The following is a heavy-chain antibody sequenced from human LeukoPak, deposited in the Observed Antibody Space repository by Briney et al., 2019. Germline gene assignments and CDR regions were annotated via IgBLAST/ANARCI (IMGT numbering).Heavy chain of an antibody. CDR1: GYTFTGYY. CDR3: ARDFQPLGVPLYYFDY. D-gene: IGHD3-16*01. Sequence: ASVKVSCKASGYTFTGYYMHWVRQAPGQGLEWMGWINPNSGGTNYAQKFQGWVTMTGDTSISTAYMELSRLRSDDTAVYYCARDFQPLGVPLYYFDYWGQGTLVTVSS. J-gene: IGHJ4*02. CDR2: INPNSGGT. V-gene: IGHV1-2*04.